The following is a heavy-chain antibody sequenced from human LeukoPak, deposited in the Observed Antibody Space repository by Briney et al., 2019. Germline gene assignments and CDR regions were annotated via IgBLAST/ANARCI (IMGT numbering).Heavy chain of an antibody. CDR2: INPNSGGT. V-gene: IGHV1-2*02. Sequence: ASVKVSRKASGYTFTGYYMHWVRQAPGQGLEWMGWINPNSGGTNYAQKFQGRVTMTRDTSISTAYMELSRLRSDDTAVYYCAREGPRFLEWYWFDPWGQGTLVTVSS. CDR1: GYTFTGYY. J-gene: IGHJ5*02. D-gene: IGHD3-3*01. CDR3: AREGPRFLEWYWFDP.